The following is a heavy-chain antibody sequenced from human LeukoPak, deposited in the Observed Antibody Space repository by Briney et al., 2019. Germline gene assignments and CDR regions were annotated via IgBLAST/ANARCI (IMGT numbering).Heavy chain of an antibody. CDR1: GFTFTDHC. D-gene: IGHD3-16*01. CDR2: IHYSEST. J-gene: IGHJ3*02. Sequence: PGGSLRLSCAASGFTFTDHCMDWIRQPPGKGLEWIGSIHYSESTYYNPSLKSRVTISVDTSKNQFSLKMRSVTAADTAVYYCARQREGRYLWAFDIWGQGTIVTVSS. CDR3: ARQREGRYLWAFDI. V-gene: IGHV4-39*01.